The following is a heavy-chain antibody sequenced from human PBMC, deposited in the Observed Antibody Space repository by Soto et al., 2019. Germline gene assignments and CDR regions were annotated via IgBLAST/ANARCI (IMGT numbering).Heavy chain of an antibody. V-gene: IGHV4-31*03. Sequence: SETLSLTCTVSGGSITSGGHYWGWIRQYPWKGLEWIGHIYDSGNMYFYNPSLNSRVTISADTSKNQFSLRLSSLTAADTAVEYCRRVDHRGYFSLLTDFWGRGXLVTVYS. CDR2: IYDSGNMY. D-gene: IGHD3-9*01. CDR1: GGSITSGGHY. CDR3: RRVDHRGYFSLLTDF. J-gene: IGHJ4*02.